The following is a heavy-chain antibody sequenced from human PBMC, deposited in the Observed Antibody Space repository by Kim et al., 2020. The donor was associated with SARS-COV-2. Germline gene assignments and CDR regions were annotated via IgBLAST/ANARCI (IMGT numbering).Heavy chain of an antibody. CDR1: GFTFSSSS. CDR2: IGATGGHI. J-gene: IGHJ4*02. CDR3: AKGLWTQLIDF. D-gene: IGHD5-18*01. Sequence: GGSLRLSCAASGFTFSSSSMTWVRQAPGKGLEWVSSIGATGGHIFYADSVKGRFTISRDNSNNILSLQMHSLRAEDTALYFCAKGLWTQLIDFWGQGTL. V-gene: IGHV3-23*01.